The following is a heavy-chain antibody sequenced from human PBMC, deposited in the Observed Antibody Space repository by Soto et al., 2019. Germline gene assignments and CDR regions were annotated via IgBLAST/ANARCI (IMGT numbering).Heavy chain of an antibody. D-gene: IGHD3-22*01. CDR2: ISSSSSTK. CDR3: ARPTYYYDSSGPPAY. V-gene: IGHV3-48*01. Sequence: GGAPRISRGASGFHFSNHSMNRVRQAPGKGVEWVSYISSSSSTKFYKDSVKGRFNVSRDKAKNSLYMQMNSLRAEDTAFYYCARPTYYYDSSGPPAYWGQGTLVTVS. CDR1: GFHFSNHS. J-gene: IGHJ4*02.